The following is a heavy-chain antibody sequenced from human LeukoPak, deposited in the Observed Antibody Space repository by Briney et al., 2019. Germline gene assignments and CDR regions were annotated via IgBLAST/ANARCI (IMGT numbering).Heavy chain of an antibody. Sequence: GGSLRLSCAASGFTFSSYAMSWVRQAPGKGLEWVSAISGSGGSTYYADSVKGRFTISRDSSKNTLYLQMNSLRAEDTAVYYCAKSGDYVWGSYRSSNWFDPWGQGTLVTVSS. D-gene: IGHD3-16*02. V-gene: IGHV3-23*01. CDR2: ISGSGGST. CDR1: GFTFSSYA. J-gene: IGHJ5*02. CDR3: AKSGDYVWGSYRSSNWFDP.